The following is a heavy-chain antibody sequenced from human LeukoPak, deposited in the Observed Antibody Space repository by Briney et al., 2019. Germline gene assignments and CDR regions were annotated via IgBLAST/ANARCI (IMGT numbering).Heavy chain of an antibody. Sequence: GASVKVSCKASGGTFSSYAISWVRQAPGQGLEWMGGIIPIFGTANYAQKFQGRVTMTRDTSTSTVYMELSSLRSEDTAVYYCARETPPHPIDYWGQGTLVTVSS. CDR2: IIPIFGTA. CDR1: GGTFSSYA. CDR3: ARETPPHPIDY. V-gene: IGHV1-69*05. J-gene: IGHJ4*02.